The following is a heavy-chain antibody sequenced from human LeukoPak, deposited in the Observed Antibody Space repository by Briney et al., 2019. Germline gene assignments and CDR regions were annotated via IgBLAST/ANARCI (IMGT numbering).Heavy chain of an antibody. J-gene: IGHJ5*02. CDR2: KYWSGTS. CDR1: GDSMENHY. Sequence: SETLSLTCNVSGDSMENHYWSWIRQPPGKGLEWIGYKYWSGTSNYNPSLKSRVTISVDTSKNQFSLKLSSVTAADTAVYYCASHGSGPYNWFDPWGQGTLVTVSS. CDR3: ASHGSGPYNWFDP. D-gene: IGHD3-10*01. V-gene: IGHV4-59*11.